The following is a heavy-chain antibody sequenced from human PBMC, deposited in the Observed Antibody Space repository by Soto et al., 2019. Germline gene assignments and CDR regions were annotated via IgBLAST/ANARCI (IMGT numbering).Heavy chain of an antibody. D-gene: IGHD6-19*01. CDR1: GYSFISYG. CDR2: ITVNSGNT. V-gene: IGHV1-18*04. J-gene: IGHJ4*02. Sequence: QGQLVQSGVEVKKPGASVKVSCKASGYSFISYGIGWVRQAPGQGLEWMGWITVNSGNTNYPQKFQGRATMTTDTSTSTAYMELRSLTSDDTAVYYCGRGLGGGWYYFDYWGPGTLVTVSS. CDR3: GRGLGGGWYYFDY.